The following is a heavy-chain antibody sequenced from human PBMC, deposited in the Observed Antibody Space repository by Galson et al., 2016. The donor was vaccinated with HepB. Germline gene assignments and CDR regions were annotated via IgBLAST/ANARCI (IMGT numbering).Heavy chain of an antibody. Sequence: CLRLACAASGCTFSGYWMTWVRQAPGKGLEWVANIKQDGSENNSVDAVKGRCTISRDNAKNLVYLQMNSLRAEDTAMYYCASAPAATESDYWGQGTLVTVSP. CDR2: IKQDGSEN. D-gene: IGHD6-25*01. CDR1: GCTFSGYW. CDR3: ASAPAATESDY. J-gene: IGHJ4*02. V-gene: IGHV3-7*01.